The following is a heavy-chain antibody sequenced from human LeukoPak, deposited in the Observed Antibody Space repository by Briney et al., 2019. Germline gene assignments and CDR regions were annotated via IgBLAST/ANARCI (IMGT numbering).Heavy chain of an antibody. V-gene: IGHV1-2*06. D-gene: IGHD3-3*01. Sequence: ASVKVSCKASGYTFTGYYMHWVRQAPGQGLEWMGRINPNSGGTNYAQKFQGRVTITADESTSTAYMELSSLRSEDTAVYYCARDGGIFWSGYYTDYYYGMDVWGQGTTVTVSS. J-gene: IGHJ6*02. CDR1: GYTFTGYY. CDR3: ARDGGIFWSGYYTDYYYGMDV. CDR2: INPNSGGT.